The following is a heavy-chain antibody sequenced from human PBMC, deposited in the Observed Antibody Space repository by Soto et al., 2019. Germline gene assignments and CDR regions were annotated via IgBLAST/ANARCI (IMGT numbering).Heavy chain of an antibody. V-gene: IGHV3-64D*06. CDR3: VTGYASGWYEFY. Sequence: QAGGSLRLSCSASGFTFSTYNMLWVRQAPGKGLEYVSRISDTGSDTYYADSVKGRFTISRDDPKNTLYLQMSSLRAEDTAVYYCVTGYASGWYEFYWGQGTLVTVSS. CDR2: ISDTGSDT. D-gene: IGHD6-19*01. CDR1: GFTFSTYN. J-gene: IGHJ4*02.